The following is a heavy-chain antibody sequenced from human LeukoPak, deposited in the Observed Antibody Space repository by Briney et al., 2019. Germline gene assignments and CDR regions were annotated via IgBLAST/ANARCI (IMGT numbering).Heavy chain of an antibody. CDR1: GFTFSSYE. D-gene: IGHD2/OR15-2a*01. CDR3: ARVYRAFDY. CDR2: ISTSGSTI. Sequence: PGGSLRLSCAASGFTFSSYEMNWVRQAPGKGLEWVSYISTSGSTIYYADSVKGRFTISRDNAKNSLYLHMNSLRAEDTAIYYCARVYRAFDYWGQGTLVTVSS. J-gene: IGHJ4*02. V-gene: IGHV3-48*03.